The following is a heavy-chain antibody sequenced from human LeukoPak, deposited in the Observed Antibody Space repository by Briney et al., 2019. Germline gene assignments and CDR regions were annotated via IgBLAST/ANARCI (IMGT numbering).Heavy chain of an antibody. CDR2: INHSGST. V-gene: IGHV4-34*01. Sequence: SETLSLTCTVSGGSISSYYWSWIRQPPGKGLEWIGEINHSGSTNYNPSLKSRVTISVDTSKNQFPLKLSSVTAADTAVYYCAIRDAIGSDYWGQGTLVTVSS. J-gene: IGHJ4*02. CDR3: AIRDAIGSDY. D-gene: IGHD2-21*01. CDR1: GGSISSYY.